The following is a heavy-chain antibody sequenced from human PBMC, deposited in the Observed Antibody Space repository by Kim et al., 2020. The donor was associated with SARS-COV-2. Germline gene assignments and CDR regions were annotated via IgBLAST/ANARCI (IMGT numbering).Heavy chain of an antibody. J-gene: IGHJ3*02. CDR1: GGSFSGYY. V-gene: IGHV4-34*01. Sequence: SETLSLTCAVYGGSFSGYYWSWIRQPPGKGLEWIGEINHSGSTNYNPSLKSRVTISVDTSKNQFSLKLSSVTAADTAVYYCARGGEHYVWGSYRPPRAFDIWGPGTMVTVSS. D-gene: IGHD3-16*02. CDR3: ARGGEHYVWGSYRPPRAFDI. CDR2: INHSGST.